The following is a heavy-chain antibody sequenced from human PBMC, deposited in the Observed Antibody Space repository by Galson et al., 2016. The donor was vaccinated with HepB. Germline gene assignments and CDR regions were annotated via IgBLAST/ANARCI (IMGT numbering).Heavy chain of an antibody. CDR3: ARDHYGWGSYASYYGMDV. CDR2: IYYSGST. J-gene: IGHJ6*02. CDR1: GGSISSGGYY. D-gene: IGHD3-10*01. V-gene: IGHV4-31*03. Sequence: TLSLTCTVSGGSISSGGYYWSWIRQHPGKGLEWIGYIYYSGSTYYNPSLKSRVTISVDTSKDQFSLNLSSVTAADTAVYYCARDHYGWGSYASYYGMDVWGQGTTVIVSS.